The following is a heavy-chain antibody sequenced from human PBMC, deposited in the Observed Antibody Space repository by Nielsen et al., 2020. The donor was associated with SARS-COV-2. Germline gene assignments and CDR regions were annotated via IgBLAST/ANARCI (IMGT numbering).Heavy chain of an antibody. V-gene: IGHV3-30-3*01. J-gene: IGHJ4*02. CDR3: ARGNGWGSYFDY. D-gene: IGHD7-27*01. CDR2: ISDDGSEK. CDR1: EFTFSSYW. Sequence: GESLKISCEVSEFTFSSYWMTWVRQAPGKGLEWVAVISDDGSEKYYADSVKGRFTISRDNSKNTLYLQMNSLRGEDTAVYYCARGNGWGSYFDYWGQGTLVTVSS.